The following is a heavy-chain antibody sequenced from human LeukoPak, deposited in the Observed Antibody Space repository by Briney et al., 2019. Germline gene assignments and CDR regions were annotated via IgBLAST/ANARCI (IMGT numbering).Heavy chain of an antibody. CDR1: GYSFSNYW. Sequence: GESLKISRMGSGYSFSNYWIGWVRQMPGKGLEWMWIIYPDESNTRYSPSFQGQVTISADKSISTAYLQWSSLKASDTAIYYCARHEGGGWYIDYWGQGTLVTVSS. CDR3: ARHEGGGWYIDY. D-gene: IGHD6-19*01. CDR2: IYPDESNT. J-gene: IGHJ4*02. V-gene: IGHV5-51*01.